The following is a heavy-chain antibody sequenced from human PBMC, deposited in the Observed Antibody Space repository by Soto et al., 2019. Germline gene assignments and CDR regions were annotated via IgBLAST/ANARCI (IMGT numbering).Heavy chain of an antibody. CDR2: IYYTGGT. CDR1: GGSISSSSYY. CDR3: ARHFLPWSDYGYYYGMDV. V-gene: IGHV4-39*01. D-gene: IGHD3-3*01. Sequence: SETLSLTCTVSGGSISSSSYYWGWIRQPPGKGLEWIGTIYYTGGTYYNPSLKSRVTISVDTSKNQFSLKLSSVTAADTAVYYCARHFLPWSDYGYYYGMDVWGQGTTVTVSS. J-gene: IGHJ6*02.